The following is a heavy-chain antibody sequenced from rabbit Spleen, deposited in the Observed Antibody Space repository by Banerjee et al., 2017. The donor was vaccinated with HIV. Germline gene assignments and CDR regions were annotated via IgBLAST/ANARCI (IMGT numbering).Heavy chain of an antibody. CDR3: ARDYSGYSVFEL. CDR1: GFSFSRSYD. V-gene: IGHV1S40*01. CDR2: IYTGSSGST. Sequence: QSLEESGGDLVKPGASLTLTCTASGFSFSRSYDMCWVRQAPGKGLEWIACIYTGSSGSTYYASWAKGRFTISKTSSTTVTLQMTSLTAADTATYFCARDYSGYSVFELWGPGTLVTVS. D-gene: IGHD1-1*01. J-gene: IGHJ6*01.